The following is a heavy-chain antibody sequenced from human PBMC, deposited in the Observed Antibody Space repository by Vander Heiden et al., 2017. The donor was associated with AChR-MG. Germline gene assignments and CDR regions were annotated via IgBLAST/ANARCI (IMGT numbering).Heavy chain of an antibody. V-gene: IGHV4-61*01. CDR3: ARDRPYGMDV. CDR1: GGSVSSGSYY. J-gene: IGHJ6*02. CDR2: IYYSGST. Sequence: QVQLQESGPGLVKPSETLSLTCTVSGGSVSSGSYYWSWIRQPPGKGLEWIGYIYYSGSTNYNPSLKSRVTISVDTSKNQFSLKLSSVTAADTAVYYCARDRPYGMDVWGQGTTVTVSS.